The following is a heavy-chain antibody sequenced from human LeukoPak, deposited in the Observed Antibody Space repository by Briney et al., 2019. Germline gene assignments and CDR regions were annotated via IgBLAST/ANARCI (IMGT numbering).Heavy chain of an antibody. D-gene: IGHD1-26*01. V-gene: IGHV1-8*03. J-gene: IGHJ3*02. CDR3: ATELVGVFET. CDR1: GYTFTSYD. Sequence: GASVKVSCKASGYTFTSYDITWVRQATGQGLEWMGRINPSSGDRGYAQKFQGRVTITRNISISTAYMELSSLRSDDTAVYYCATELVGVFETWGQGTTVTVSS. CDR2: INPSSGDR.